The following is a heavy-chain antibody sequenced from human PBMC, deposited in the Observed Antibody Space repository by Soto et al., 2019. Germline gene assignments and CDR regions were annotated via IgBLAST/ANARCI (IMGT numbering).Heavy chain of an antibody. V-gene: IGHV1-2*02. Sequence: GASVKVSCKASGYIFTGYHMHWVRQAPGQGLEWIGWMNTNTNTTDSAEVFEGRVSLTWDTSISTAYMQLNSLKIDDTAVYYCAREVVETSSLWLDPWGQGTLVTVSS. CDR3: AREVVETSSLWLDP. J-gene: IGHJ5*02. CDR2: MNTNTNTT. D-gene: IGHD6-6*01. CDR1: GYIFTGYH.